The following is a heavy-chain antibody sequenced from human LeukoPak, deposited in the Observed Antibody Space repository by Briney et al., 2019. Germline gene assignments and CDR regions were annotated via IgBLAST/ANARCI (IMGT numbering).Heavy chain of an antibody. CDR2: IYSGGST. V-gene: IGHV3-53*01. D-gene: IGHD6-19*01. J-gene: IGHJ1*01. Sequence: GGSLRLSCAASGFTVSSNHMSWVRQAPGKGLEWVSVIYSGGSTYYADSVKGRFTISRDNSKNTLYLQMNSLRAEDTAVYHCARDRVSSGWYYWEPYFQHWGQGTLVTVSS. CDR1: GFTVSSNH. CDR3: ARDRVSSGWYYWEPYFQH.